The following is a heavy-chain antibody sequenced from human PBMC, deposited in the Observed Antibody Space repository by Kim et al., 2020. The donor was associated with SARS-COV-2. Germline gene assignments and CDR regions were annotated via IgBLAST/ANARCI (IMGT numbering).Heavy chain of an antibody. CDR2: FDPEDGET. CDR1: GYTLTELS. D-gene: IGHD3-10*01. J-gene: IGHJ4*02. Sequence: ASVKVSCKVSGYTLTELSMHWVRQAPGKGLEWMGGFDPEDGETIYAQKFQGRVTMTEDTSTDTAYMELSSQRSEDTAVYYCATFLSHVYGSGSYSYFDYWGQGTLVTVSS. V-gene: IGHV1-24*01. CDR3: ATFLSHVYGSGSYSYFDY.